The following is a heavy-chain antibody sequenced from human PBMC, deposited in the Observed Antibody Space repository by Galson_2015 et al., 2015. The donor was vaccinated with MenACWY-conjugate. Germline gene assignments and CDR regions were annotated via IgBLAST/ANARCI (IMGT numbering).Heavy chain of an antibody. CDR1: GYSFTSYW. CDR3: ARLSRDGYNYNWFDP. CDR2: IYPGDSDT. D-gene: IGHD5-24*01. V-gene: IGHV5-51*01. Sequence: QSGAEVKKPGESLKISCTGSGYSFTSYWIGWVRQMPGKGLEWMGIIYPGDSDTRYSPSFQGQVTISADKSISTAYLQWSSLKASDTAMYYCARLSRDGYNYNWFDPWGQGTLVTVSS. J-gene: IGHJ5*02.